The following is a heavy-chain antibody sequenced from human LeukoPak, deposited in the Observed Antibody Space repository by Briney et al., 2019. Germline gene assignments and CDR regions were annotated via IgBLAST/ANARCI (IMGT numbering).Heavy chain of an antibody. CDR3: ARESTRVLLDP. D-gene: IGHD2-2*01. CDR2: IWYDGSNK. Sequence: GGSLRLSCEASGFSFSSYGMHWVRQAPGKGLEWVAVIWYDGSNKYYADSVKGRFTISRDNSKNTLYLQMNSLRAEDTAVYYCARESTRVLLDPWGQGTLVTVSS. CDR1: GFSFSSYG. J-gene: IGHJ5*02. V-gene: IGHV3-33*01.